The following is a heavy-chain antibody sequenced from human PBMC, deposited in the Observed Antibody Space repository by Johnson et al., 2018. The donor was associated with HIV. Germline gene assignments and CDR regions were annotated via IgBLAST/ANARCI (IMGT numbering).Heavy chain of an antibody. D-gene: IGHD5-24*01. Sequence: KGLEWVAFIRYDGSNKYYADSVKGRFTISRDNSKNTLYLQMNSLRAGDTAVYFCARGRDLSAFDIWGRGTMVTVSS. CDR3: ARGRDLSAFDI. J-gene: IGHJ3*02. V-gene: IGHV3-30*02. CDR2: IRYDGSNK.